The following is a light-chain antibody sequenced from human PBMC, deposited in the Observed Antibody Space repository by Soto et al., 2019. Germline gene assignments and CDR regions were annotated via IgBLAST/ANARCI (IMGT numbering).Light chain of an antibody. V-gene: IGKV3-15*01. CDR2: RTS. CDR3: QQYNNWPRPT. Sequence: EIVMTQSPATLSVSPGERATLSCRASQSISSNLAWYQQKPGQAPRLLMFRTSSRATGFPARFSGSGSGTEVNLPISSLQSEDFGVYYCQQYNNWPRPTFGGGTKVEIK. CDR1: QSISSN. J-gene: IGKJ4*01.